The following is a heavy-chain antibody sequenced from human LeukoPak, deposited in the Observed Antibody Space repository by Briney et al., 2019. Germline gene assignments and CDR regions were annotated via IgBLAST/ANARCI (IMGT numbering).Heavy chain of an antibody. V-gene: IGHV4-31*03. J-gene: IGHJ4*02. CDR2: IYYSGST. D-gene: IGHD1-14*01. Sequence: SQTLSLTCTVSGGSISSGGYYWSRIRRHPGKGLEWIGYIYYSGSTYYNPSLKSRVTISVDTSKNQFSLKLSSVTAADTAVYYCARWARRSPESAFDYWGQGTLVTVSS. CDR1: GGSISSGGYY. CDR3: ARWARRSPESAFDY.